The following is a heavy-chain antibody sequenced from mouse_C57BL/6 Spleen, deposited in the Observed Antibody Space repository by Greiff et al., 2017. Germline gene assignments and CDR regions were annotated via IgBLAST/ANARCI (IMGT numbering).Heavy chain of an antibody. CDR1: GYSFTDYN. V-gene: IGHV1-39*01. Sequence: EVKLVESGPELVKPGASVKISCKASGYSFTDYNMNWVKQSNGKSLEWIGVINPNYGTTSYNQKFKGKATLTVDQSSSTAYMQLNSLTSEDSAVYYWARECSCGSSLNWYFDVWGTGTTVTVSS. J-gene: IGHJ1*03. CDR3: ARECSCGSSLNWYFDV. CDR2: INPNYGTT. D-gene: IGHD1-1*01.